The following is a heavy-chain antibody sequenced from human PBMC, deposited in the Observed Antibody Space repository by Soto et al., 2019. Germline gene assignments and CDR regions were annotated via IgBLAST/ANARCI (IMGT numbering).Heavy chain of an antibody. CDR2: IYYSGST. V-gene: IGHV4-30-4*01. D-gene: IGHD3-9*01. J-gene: IGHJ6*02. Sequence: SETLSLTCTVSGGSISSGDYYWSWIRQPPGKGLEWIGYIYYSGSTYYNPSLKSRVTISVDTSKSQFSLKLSSVTAADTAVYYCARRVWLLGDYYGMDVWGQGNTVTVSS. CDR3: ARRVWLLGDYYGMDV. CDR1: GGSISSGDYY.